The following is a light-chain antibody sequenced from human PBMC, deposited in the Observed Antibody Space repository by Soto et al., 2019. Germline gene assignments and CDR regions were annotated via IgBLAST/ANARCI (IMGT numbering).Light chain of an antibody. CDR1: QRISTY. CDR3: QQSSSSPLT. J-gene: IGKJ4*01. Sequence: DIQMTQSPSSLSASVGDRVTITCRASQRISTYLNWYHQKPGKAPKLLIYAASSLQSGVPSRFSGSGSGTDFTLTISSLQPEDFATYLCQQSSSSPLTFGGGTKVDIK. CDR2: AAS. V-gene: IGKV1-39*01.